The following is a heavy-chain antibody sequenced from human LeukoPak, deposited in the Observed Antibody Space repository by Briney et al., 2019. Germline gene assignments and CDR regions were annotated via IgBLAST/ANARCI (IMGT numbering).Heavy chain of an antibody. CDR1: GGSITSGNW. J-gene: IGHJ6*03. Sequence: PSETLSLTCAVSGGSITSGNWWTWVRQSPGKGLEWIGEIHHGGTTNYNPSLKSRVTISVDKSKNQFSLKLNSVTAADTAVYYCAKKDYYYMDVWGKGPRSPSP. CDR3: AKKDYYYMDV. CDR2: IHHGGTT. V-gene: IGHV4-4*02.